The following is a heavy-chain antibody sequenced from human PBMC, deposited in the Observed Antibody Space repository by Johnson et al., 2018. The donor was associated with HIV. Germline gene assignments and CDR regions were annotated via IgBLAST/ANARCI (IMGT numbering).Heavy chain of an antibody. CDR3: AKSTLGRLREGAFDI. V-gene: IGHV3-11*04. CDR2: ISSSGITM. CDR1: RFTFGDYY. D-gene: IGHD7-27*01. Sequence: QEQLVESGGGLVKPGGSLRLSCAASRFTFGDYYMTWVRQAPGKGPEWLSYISSSGITMLYADSVKGRFTISRDNSKNTLYLKMKRLSAEDTAVYYCAKSTLGRLREGAFDIWGQGTMVTVSS. J-gene: IGHJ3*02.